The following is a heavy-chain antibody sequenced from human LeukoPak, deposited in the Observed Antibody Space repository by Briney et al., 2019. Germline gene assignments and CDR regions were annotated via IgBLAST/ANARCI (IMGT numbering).Heavy chain of an antibody. CDR1: GYTFSRYG. D-gene: IGHD4-23*01. J-gene: IGHJ4*02. V-gene: IGHV1-18*01. CDR2: ISGYNGHP. CDR3: AREDDYGGNFYYFNF. Sequence: GASVTVSCKASGYTFSRYGIGWVRQAPGQGLEWMGWISGYNGHPKYAQYFQDRLTLTTDTSTRTAYMELRSLRSDDTAVYYCAREDDYGGNFYYFNFWGQGTLVTVSS.